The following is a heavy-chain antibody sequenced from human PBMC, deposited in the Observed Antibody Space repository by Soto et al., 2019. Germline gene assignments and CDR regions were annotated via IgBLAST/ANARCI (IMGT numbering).Heavy chain of an antibody. Sequence: PGGSLRLSCAASGFSFSGYAMNWVRQAPGKGLEWVSSISGSGSTTYYADSVRGRFTISRDNSENTVYLQMNNVRAEDTFVYYCAKGSRGYSGYVFDYWGQGTLVTVSS. V-gene: IGHV3-23*01. CDR2: ISGSGSTT. CDR3: AKGSRGYSGYVFDY. D-gene: IGHD5-12*01. CDR1: GFSFSGYA. J-gene: IGHJ4*02.